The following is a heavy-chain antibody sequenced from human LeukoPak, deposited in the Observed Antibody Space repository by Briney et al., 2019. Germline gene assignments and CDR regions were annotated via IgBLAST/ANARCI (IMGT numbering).Heavy chain of an antibody. D-gene: IGHD6-13*01. V-gene: IGHV3-30*18. CDR1: GFTFSSYG. CDR2: ISYDGSNK. Sequence: GGSLRLSCAASGFTFSSYGVHWVRQAPGKGLEWVAVISYDGSNKYYADSVKGRLTISRDNSKNTLYLQMNSLRAEDTAVYYCAKDADYGMDVWGQGTTVTVSS. CDR3: AKDADYGMDV. J-gene: IGHJ6*02.